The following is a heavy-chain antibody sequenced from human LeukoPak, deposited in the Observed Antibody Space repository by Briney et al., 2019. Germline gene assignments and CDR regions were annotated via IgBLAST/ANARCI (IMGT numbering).Heavy chain of an antibody. CDR3: AREWELLPS. J-gene: IGHJ5*02. CDR1: GFTFSSYW. D-gene: IGHD1-26*01. Sequence: GGSLRLSCAASGFTFSSYWMTWVRQPPGKGLEWVANIKLDGSEKYYVDSVKGRFTISRDNAENSLYPQMNSLRAEDTAVYYCAREWELLPSWGQGTLVTVSS. V-gene: IGHV3-7*01. CDR2: IKLDGSEK.